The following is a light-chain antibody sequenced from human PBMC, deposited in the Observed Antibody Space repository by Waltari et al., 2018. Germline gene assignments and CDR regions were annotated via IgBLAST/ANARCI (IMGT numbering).Light chain of an antibody. J-gene: IGLJ1*01. Sequence: QSALTQPPSVSGSPGQSVTIPCAGTTSDVGFYNRVSWYQQSPGTAPKLLVYQVSNRPSGVPHLFAGSTSGSTASLTISGLQAEDEADYYCYSYTTRGIYVFGTGTKVSVL. CDR3: YSYTTRGIYV. V-gene: IGLV2-18*02. CDR1: TSDVGFYNR. CDR2: QVS.